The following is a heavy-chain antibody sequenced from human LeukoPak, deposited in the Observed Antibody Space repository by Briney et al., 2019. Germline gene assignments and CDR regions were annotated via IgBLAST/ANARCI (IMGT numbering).Heavy chain of an antibody. J-gene: IGHJ6*03. Sequence: GGSLRLSCAASGFTFSSYGMHWVRQAPGKGLEWVAVISYDGSNKYYADSVKGRFTISRDNSKNTLYLQMNSLRAEDTAVYYCARDRFFYDSYYYYMDVWGKGTTVTVSS. CDR1: GFTFSSYG. CDR3: ARDRFFYDSYYYYMDV. V-gene: IGHV3-30*03. D-gene: IGHD5/OR15-5a*01. CDR2: ISYDGSNK.